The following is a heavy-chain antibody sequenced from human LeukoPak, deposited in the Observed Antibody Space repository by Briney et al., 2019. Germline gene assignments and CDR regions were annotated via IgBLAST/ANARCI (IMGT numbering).Heavy chain of an antibody. J-gene: IGHJ6*03. Sequence: PSRTLSLTCTVSGGSISSGSYYWSWIRQPAGKGLEWIGRIYTSGSTNYNPSLKSRVTMSVDTSKNQFSLKLSSVTAADTAVYYCARARSGSYIDYYYYYMDVWGKGTTVTISS. CDR1: GGSISSGSYY. D-gene: IGHD3-10*01. CDR2: IYTSGST. CDR3: ARARSGSYIDYYYYYMDV. V-gene: IGHV4-61*02.